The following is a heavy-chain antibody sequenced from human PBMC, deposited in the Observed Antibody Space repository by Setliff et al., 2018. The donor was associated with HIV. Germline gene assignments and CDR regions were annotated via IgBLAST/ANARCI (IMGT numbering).Heavy chain of an antibody. CDR3: ATYSAGEGGRGY. J-gene: IGHJ4*02. V-gene: IGHV4-61*09. CDR2: IYTSGST. D-gene: IGHD1-26*01. CDR1: GGSISSGSYY. Sequence: SETLSLTCTVSGGSISSGSYYWSWMRQPAGKGLEWIGHIYTSGSTNYNPSLKSRVTISVDTSKNQFSLKLSSVTAADTAVYYCATYSAGEGGRGYWGQGRLVTVSS.